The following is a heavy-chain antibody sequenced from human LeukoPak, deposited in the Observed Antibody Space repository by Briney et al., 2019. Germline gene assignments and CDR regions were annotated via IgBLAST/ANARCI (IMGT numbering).Heavy chain of an antibody. Sequence: PSETLSLTCTVPGGSISSYYWSWIRQPPGKGLEWIGYIYTSGSTNYNPSLKSRVTISVDTSKNQFSLKLSSVTAADTAVYYCARLWFGAYYYYMDVWGKGTTVTVSS. CDR2: IYTSGST. V-gene: IGHV4-4*09. J-gene: IGHJ6*03. D-gene: IGHD5-18*01. CDR3: ARLWFGAYYYYMDV. CDR1: GGSISSYY.